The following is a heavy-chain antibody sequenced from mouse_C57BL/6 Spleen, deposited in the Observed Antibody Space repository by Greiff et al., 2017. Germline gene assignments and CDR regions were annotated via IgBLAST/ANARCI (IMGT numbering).Heavy chain of an antibody. Sequence: VQLQESGPGLVAPSQSLSITCTVSGFSLTSYGVHWVRQPPGKGLEWLVVIWSDGSTTYNSALKTRLSISKDNSKSQVFLKMNSLQTDDTAMYYCARHDGYYYAMDYWGKGTSVTVSS. CDR3: ARHDGYYYAMDY. CDR2: IWSDGST. D-gene: IGHD2-3*01. CDR1: GFSLTSYG. V-gene: IGHV2-6-1*01. J-gene: IGHJ4*01.